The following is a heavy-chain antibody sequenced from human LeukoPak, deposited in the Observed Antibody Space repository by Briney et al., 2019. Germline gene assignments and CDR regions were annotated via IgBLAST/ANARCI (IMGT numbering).Heavy chain of an antibody. CDR3: ARDYYGDYYFDY. V-gene: IGHV3-48*01. CDR1: GFTFRSYS. J-gene: IGHJ4*02. Sequence: GGSLRLSCAASGFTFRSYSMNWVRQAPGKGLEWISYISSSGSTIYYADSVKGRFTISRDNAKNSLYLQMNSLRAEDTAVYYCARDYYGDYYFDYWGQGTLVTVSS. D-gene: IGHD4-17*01. CDR2: ISSSGSTI.